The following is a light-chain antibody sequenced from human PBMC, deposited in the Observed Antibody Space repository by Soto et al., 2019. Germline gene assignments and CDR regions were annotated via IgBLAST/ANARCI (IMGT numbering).Light chain of an antibody. V-gene: IGLV2-18*02. CDR2: EVS. CDR3: SSYTSGRTLV. Sequence: QSALTQPPSVSGSPGQSVTISCTGTSSDVGNYNRVSWYQQPPGTAPKLMIYEVSNRPSGVPDRFSGSKSGNTASLTISGLQAEDEADYYCSSYTSGRTLVFGGGTKLTVL. CDR1: SSDVGNYNR. J-gene: IGLJ2*01.